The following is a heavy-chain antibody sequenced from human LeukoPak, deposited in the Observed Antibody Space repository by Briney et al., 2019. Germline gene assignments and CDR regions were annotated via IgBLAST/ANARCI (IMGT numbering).Heavy chain of an antibody. CDR2: IIPIFGTA. V-gene: IGHV1-69*06. J-gene: IGHJ4*02. Sequence: SVKVSCKASGGTFSSYAISWVRQAPGQGLEWMGGIIPIFGTANYAQKFQGRVTITADKSTSTAYMELSSLRSEDTAVYYCARERRGYYYDSSGFYYFDYWGQGTLVTVSS. D-gene: IGHD3-22*01. CDR3: ARERRGYYYDSSGFYYFDY. CDR1: GGTFSSYA.